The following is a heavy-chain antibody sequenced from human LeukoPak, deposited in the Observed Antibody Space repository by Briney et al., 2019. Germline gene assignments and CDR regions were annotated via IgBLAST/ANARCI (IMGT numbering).Heavy chain of an antibody. Sequence: ASVKVSCKASGYTFSSYGISWVRQARQAPGQGLERMGWISAYNGNTIYVQNLQGRVTMTTDTSTTTAYMELRSLTSDDTAVYYCARTPFLHCSGGACYSDSWGQGTLVTVSS. J-gene: IGHJ4*02. CDR1: GYTFSSYG. V-gene: IGHV1-18*01. CDR3: ARTPFLHCSGGACYSDS. D-gene: IGHD2-15*01. CDR2: ISAYNGNT.